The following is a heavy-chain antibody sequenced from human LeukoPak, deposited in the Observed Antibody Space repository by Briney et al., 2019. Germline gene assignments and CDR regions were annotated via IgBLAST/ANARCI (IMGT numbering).Heavy chain of an antibody. J-gene: IGHJ3*02. CDR3: ARRGYSYGLDAFDM. Sequence: GGSLRLSCGASGFTFSSYGMSGVRQAPGRGLEWVSAISGSGGSTYYAGSLKGRFTISRDNSKNTLYLQMNTLRAEDTAVYYCARRGYSYGLDAFDMWGQGTMVTVSS. CDR1: GFTFSSYG. CDR2: ISGSGGST. V-gene: IGHV3-23*01. D-gene: IGHD5-18*01.